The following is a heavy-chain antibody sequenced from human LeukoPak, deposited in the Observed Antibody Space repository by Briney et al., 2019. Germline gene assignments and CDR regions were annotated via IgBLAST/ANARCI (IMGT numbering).Heavy chain of an antibody. CDR1: GASITSYY. CDR2: TSFSGST. D-gene: IGHD3-9*01. V-gene: IGHV4-59*08. CDR3: ARRNYHILTGFYGGGTYNYYYTDV. Sequence: PSETLSLTCTVSGASITSYYRTWIRQPPGKGLEWIGFTSFSGSTNYNPSLRSRVTISLDTSTNQFSLTLNAMTAADTAVYYCARRNYHILTGFYGGGTYNYYYTDVWGAGTTVIVSS. J-gene: IGHJ6*03.